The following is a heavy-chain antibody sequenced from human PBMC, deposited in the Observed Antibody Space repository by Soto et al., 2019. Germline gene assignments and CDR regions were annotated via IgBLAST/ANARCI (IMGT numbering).Heavy chain of an antibody. Sequence: QLQLQESGPGLVKPSETLSLTCTVSGGSISSSSYYWGWIRQPPGKGLEWIGSIYYSGSTYYNPSLQRRVTISVDTSKNQFSLKLSSVTAADTAVYYCASRGGSGSSLGVMASPVFDPWGQGTLVTVSS. CDR1: GGSISSSSYY. CDR2: IYYSGST. V-gene: IGHV4-39*01. CDR3: ASRGGSGSSLGVMASPVFDP. J-gene: IGHJ5*02. D-gene: IGHD6-6*01.